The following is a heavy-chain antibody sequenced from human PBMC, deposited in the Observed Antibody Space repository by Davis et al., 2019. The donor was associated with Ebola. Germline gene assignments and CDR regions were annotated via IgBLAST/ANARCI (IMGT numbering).Heavy chain of an antibody. Sequence: PGGSLRLSCAASGFTLSDHYMDWVRQAPGKGLEWVGRTRNKAKGYTTEYAASVKGRFTISRDDSKNSLYLQMNSLITEDTAVYYCARDFYDSSGHYYAQHWGQGTLVTVSS. CDR3: ARDFYDSSGHYYAQH. J-gene: IGHJ1*01. V-gene: IGHV3-72*01. D-gene: IGHD3-22*01. CDR1: GFTLSDHY. CDR2: TRNKAKGYTT.